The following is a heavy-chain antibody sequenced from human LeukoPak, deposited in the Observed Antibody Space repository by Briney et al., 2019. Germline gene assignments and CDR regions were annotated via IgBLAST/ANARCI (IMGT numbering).Heavy chain of an antibody. V-gene: IGHV4-34*01. CDR3: ARPGRAGCDAFDI. D-gene: IGHD6-19*01. CDR1: GGSFSGYY. Sequence: SETLSLTCAVYGGSFSGYYWSWIRQPPGKGLEWIGEIYHSGSTNYNPSLKSRVTISVDASKNQFSLKLSSVTAADTAVYYCARPGRAGCDAFDIWGQGTMVTVSS. J-gene: IGHJ3*02. CDR2: IYHSGST.